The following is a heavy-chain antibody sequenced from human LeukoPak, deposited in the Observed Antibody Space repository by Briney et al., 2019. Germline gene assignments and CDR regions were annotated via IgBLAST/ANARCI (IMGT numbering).Heavy chain of an antibody. CDR1: GGSINSFY. J-gene: IGHJ4*02. CDR2: IKQDGSES. V-gene: IGHV3-7*01. D-gene: IGHD3-16*01. CDR3: ARLGEKADFDY. Sequence: ETLSLTCTVSGGSINSFYWSWVRQAPGKGLEWVANIKQDGSESYYVDSVKGRFTFSRDNAKNSLYLQINSLRAEDTAVYYCARLGEKADFDYWGQGTLVTVSS.